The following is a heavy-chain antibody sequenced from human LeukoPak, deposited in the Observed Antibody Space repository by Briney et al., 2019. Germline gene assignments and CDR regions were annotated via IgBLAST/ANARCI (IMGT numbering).Heavy chain of an antibody. CDR3: ARGDNVLRFLEVDAFDI. Sequence: PSQTLSLTCVVYGGSFSSYYWRWIRQPPGKRLEWIGEINYSGSTDYNPSLKSRVTISVDTSKNQFSLRLSSVTAADTAVYYCARGDNVLRFLEVDAFDIWGQGTMVTVCS. J-gene: IGHJ3*02. CDR1: GGSFSSYY. CDR2: INYSGST. V-gene: IGHV4-34*01. D-gene: IGHD3-3*01.